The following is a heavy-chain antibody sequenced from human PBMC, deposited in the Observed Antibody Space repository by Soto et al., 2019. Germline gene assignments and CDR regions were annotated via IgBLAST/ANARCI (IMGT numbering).Heavy chain of an antibody. CDR2: IYYSGGT. CDR3: ARDQSYYDSSGGIDY. CDR1: GCSISSGGYY. J-gene: IGHJ4*02. V-gene: IGHV4-31*03. Sequence: SETLSLTCTVSGCSISSGGYYWSWIRQHPGKGLEWIGYIYYSGGTYYNPSLKSRVTISVDTSKNQFSLKLSSVTAADTAVYYCARDQSYYDSSGGIDYWGQGTLVTVSS. D-gene: IGHD3-22*01.